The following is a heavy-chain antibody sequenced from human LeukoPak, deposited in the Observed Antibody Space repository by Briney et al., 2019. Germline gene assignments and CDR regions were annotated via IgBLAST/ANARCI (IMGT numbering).Heavy chain of an antibody. CDR1: GGTFSSHA. D-gene: IGHD2-2*01. V-gene: IGHV1-69*13. CDR2: IIPIFGTA. CDR3: ARGGVVVPAALVGYYYYGMDV. Sequence: SVKVSCKASGGTFSSHAISWVRQAPGQGLEWMGGIIPIFGTANYAQKFQGRVTITADESTSTAYMELSSLRSEDTAVYYCARGGVVVPAALVGYYYYGMDVWGQGTTVTVSS. J-gene: IGHJ6*02.